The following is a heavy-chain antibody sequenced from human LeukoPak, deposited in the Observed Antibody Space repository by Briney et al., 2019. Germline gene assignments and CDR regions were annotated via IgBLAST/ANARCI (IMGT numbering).Heavy chain of an antibody. CDR2: ISGSGGST. J-gene: IGHJ4*02. Sequence: HPGGSLRLSCAASGFTFSNYGLSWVRQAPGKGLEWVSAISGSGGSTYYADSVKGRFTISRDNSKNTLYLQMNSLRAEDTAVYYCATRGDILTGYPYYFDYWGQGTLVTVSS. CDR1: GFTFSNYG. D-gene: IGHD3-9*01. CDR3: ATRGDILTGYPYYFDY. V-gene: IGHV3-23*01.